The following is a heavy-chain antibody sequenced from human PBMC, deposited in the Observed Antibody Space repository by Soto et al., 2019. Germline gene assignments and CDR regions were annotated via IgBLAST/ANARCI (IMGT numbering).Heavy chain of an antibody. CDR1: GFTFSSYG. CDR3: AKDQHTAMVIDYYGMDV. J-gene: IGHJ6*02. CDR2: ISYDGSNK. D-gene: IGHD5-18*01. V-gene: IGHV3-30*18. Sequence: GGSLRLSCAASGFTFSSYGMHWVRQAPGKGLEWVAVISYDGSNKYYADSVKGRFTISRDNSKNTLYLQMNSLRAEDTAVYYCAKDQHTAMVIDYYGMDVWGQGTTVTVSS.